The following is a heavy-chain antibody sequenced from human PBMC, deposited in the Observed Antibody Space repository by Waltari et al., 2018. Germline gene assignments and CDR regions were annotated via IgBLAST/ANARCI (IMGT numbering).Heavy chain of an antibody. CDR2: IYTSGST. V-gene: IGHV4-61*02. Sequence: QVQLQESGPGLVKPSQTLSLTCTVSGGSISSGSYYWSWTRQPAGKGLEWIGRIYTSGSTNYNPSLKSRVTISVDTSKNQFSLKLSSVTAADTAVYYCARGPTGSGWFDPWGQGTLVTVSS. D-gene: IGHD3-10*01. CDR3: ARGPTGSGWFDP. CDR1: GGSISSGSYY. J-gene: IGHJ5*02.